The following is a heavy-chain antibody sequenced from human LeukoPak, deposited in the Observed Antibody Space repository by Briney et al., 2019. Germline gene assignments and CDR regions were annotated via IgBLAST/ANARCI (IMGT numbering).Heavy chain of an antibody. CDR2: INPGSGST. V-gene: IGHV1-46*01. CDR3: ARGRTTVTSVFDY. Sequence: ASVKVSCKASGYTFTSYYVHWVRQAPGQGREWMGVINPGSGSTRHAQKFQGRVTMTRDMSTSTVYMELSSLRSEDPAVYYCARGRTTVTSVFDYWGQGTLVTVSS. CDR1: GYTFTSYY. D-gene: IGHD4-11*01. J-gene: IGHJ4*02.